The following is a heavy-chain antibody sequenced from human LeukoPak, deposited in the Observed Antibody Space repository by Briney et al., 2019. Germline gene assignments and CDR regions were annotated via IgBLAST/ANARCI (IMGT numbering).Heavy chain of an antibody. CDR3: AKDDAYGRIIRGVSPSDY. CDR1: GFTFSSYA. J-gene: IGHJ4*02. V-gene: IGHV3-23*01. Sequence: GGSLRLSCAASGFTFSSYAMSWVRRAPGKGLEWVSAISGSGGSTYYADSVKGRFTISRDNSKNTLYLQMNSLRAEDTAVYYCAKDDAYGRIIRGVSPSDYWGQGTLVTVSS. CDR2: ISGSGGST. D-gene: IGHD3-10*01.